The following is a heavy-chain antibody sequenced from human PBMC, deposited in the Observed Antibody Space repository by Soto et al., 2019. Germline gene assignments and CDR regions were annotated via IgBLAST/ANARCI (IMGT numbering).Heavy chain of an antibody. CDR3: ARDHRGGMDV. Sequence: SETLSLTCTVSGGSISSGSYYWSWIRQPAGKGLEWIGRIYTSGSTNYSPSLKSRVTISVDTSKNQFSLKLSSVTAADTAVYYCARDHRGGMDVGGQGTTVTVSS. V-gene: IGHV4-61*02. CDR1: GGSISSGSYY. CDR2: IYTSGST. J-gene: IGHJ6*02.